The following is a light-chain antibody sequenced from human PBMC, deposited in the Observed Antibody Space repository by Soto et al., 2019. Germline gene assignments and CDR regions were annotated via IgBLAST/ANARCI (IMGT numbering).Light chain of an antibody. CDR1: SSDVGGYNY. V-gene: IGLV2-8*01. CDR2: EVS. Sequence: QSVLTQPPSASGSPGQSVTISWTGTSSDVGGYNYVSWYQQHPGKAPKLMIYEVSKRPSGVPDRFSGSKSGNTASLTVSGLQAEDEADYYCSSYAGSNNFVVFGGGTKVTVL. CDR3: SSYAGSNNFVV. J-gene: IGLJ2*01.